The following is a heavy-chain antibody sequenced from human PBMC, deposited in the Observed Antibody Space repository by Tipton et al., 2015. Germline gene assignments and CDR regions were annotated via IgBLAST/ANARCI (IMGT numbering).Heavy chain of an antibody. CDR3: ARDTTTVTTLGYFDY. Sequence: GSLRLFCAASEFTFSTYWMSWVRQSPGKGLEWVANINPDGSEKDYVDSVKGRFTISRDNAKNSLWLQMNSLRAEDTAVFYCARDTTTVTTLGYFDYWGRGTLVTVSS. CDR1: EFTFSTYW. D-gene: IGHD4-11*01. CDR2: INPDGSEK. V-gene: IGHV3-7*01. J-gene: IGHJ4*02.